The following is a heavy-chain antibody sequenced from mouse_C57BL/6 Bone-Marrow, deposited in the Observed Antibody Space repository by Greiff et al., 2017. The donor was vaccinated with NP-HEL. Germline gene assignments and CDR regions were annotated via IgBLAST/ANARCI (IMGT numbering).Heavy chain of an antibody. V-gene: IGHV5-4*01. Sequence: EVQLVESGGGLVKPGGSLKLSCAASGFTFSSYAMSWVRQTPEKRLEWVATISDGGSYTYYPDNVKGRFTISRDNAKNNLYLQMSHLKSEDTAMYYCARDRTAYWGQGTLVTVSA. J-gene: IGHJ3*01. CDR1: GFTFSSYA. CDR3: ARDRTAY. CDR2: ISDGGSYT.